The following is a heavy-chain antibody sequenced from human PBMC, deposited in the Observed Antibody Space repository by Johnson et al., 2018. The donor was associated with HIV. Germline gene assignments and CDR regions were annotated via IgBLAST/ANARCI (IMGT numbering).Heavy chain of an antibody. J-gene: IGHJ3*02. CDR2: IWYDGSNK. CDR3: ARDQSEVDSFDI. V-gene: IGHV3-33*08. CDR1: GFTFSDYY. Sequence: QVQLVESGGGLIQPGGSLRLSCAASGFTFSDYYMSWIRQAPGKGLEWVAVIWYDGSNKYYADSVKGRFTISRDNAKNSLYLQMNSLRAEDTAVYYCARDQSEVDSFDIWGQGTMVTVSS.